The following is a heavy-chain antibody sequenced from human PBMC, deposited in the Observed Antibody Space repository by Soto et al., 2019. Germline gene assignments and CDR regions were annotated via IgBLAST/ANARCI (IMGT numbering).Heavy chain of an antibody. CDR1: GFSLSTSGVG. Sequence: QITLKESGPTLVKPTQTLTLTCTFSGFSLSTSGVGVGWIRQPPGKALEWLALIYWDDDKRYSPSLKSRLTITKDTAKNQVVLTMTNMDPVDTATYYCAHRRSSIAAAGTGRDPFDYWGQGTLVTVSS. CDR3: AHRRSSIAAAGTGRDPFDY. V-gene: IGHV2-5*02. J-gene: IGHJ4*02. D-gene: IGHD6-13*01. CDR2: IYWDDDK.